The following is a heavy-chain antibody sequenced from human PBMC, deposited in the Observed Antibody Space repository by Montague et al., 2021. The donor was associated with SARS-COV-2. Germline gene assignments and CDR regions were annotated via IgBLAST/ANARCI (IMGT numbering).Heavy chain of an antibody. Sequence: CRRLSCAASGFPFSSYGMHWFRQAPGKGLEWVAVISYDGSNKYYPDSVKGRFTISRDNSKNTLYLQMNSLRAEDTAVYYCAKDYETLLGVPAASQPLDYWGQGTLVTVSS. D-gene: IGHD2-2*01. J-gene: IGHJ4*02. CDR1: GFPFSSYG. CDR3: AKDYETLLGVPAASQPLDY. V-gene: IGHV3-30*18. CDR2: ISYDGSNK.